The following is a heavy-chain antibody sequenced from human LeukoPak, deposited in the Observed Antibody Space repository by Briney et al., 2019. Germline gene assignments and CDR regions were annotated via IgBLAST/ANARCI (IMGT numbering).Heavy chain of an antibody. CDR3: AKVSKQWLSFFDY. Sequence: GGSLRLSCAASGFTFSSYAMNWVRQAPGKGLEWVSGVSGSGAETYYVGSVQGRFTISRDTSKNTLYLQMNSLRAEDTAVYYCAKVSKQWLSFFDYWGQGTLVTVSS. CDR2: VSGSGAET. J-gene: IGHJ4*02. V-gene: IGHV3-23*01. CDR1: GFTFSSYA. D-gene: IGHD6-19*01.